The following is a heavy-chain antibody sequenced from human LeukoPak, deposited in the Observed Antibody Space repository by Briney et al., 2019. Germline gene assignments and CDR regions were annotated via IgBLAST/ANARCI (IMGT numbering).Heavy chain of an antibody. CDR1: GGSMSSYY. V-gene: IGHV4-59*01. J-gene: IGHJ4*02. D-gene: IGHD6-19*01. CDR2: IYYSGST. Sequence: PSETLSLTCTVSGGSMSSYYWSWIRQPPGKGLEWIGYIYYSGSTNYNPSLKSRVTISVDTSKNQFSLKLSSVTAADTAVYYCARPLYSSGWYALGYWGQGTLVTVSS. CDR3: ARPLYSSGWYALGY.